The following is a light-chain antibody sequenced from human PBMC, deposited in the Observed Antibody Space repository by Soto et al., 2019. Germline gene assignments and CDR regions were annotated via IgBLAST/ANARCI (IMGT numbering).Light chain of an antibody. CDR2: TAS. Sequence: DIQMTQSPSSLSASVGDRINITCRASQNVRKYLSWYHHKPGRAPELLISTASSLQSGVPSRFSGSGSGTDFTLTISSLQPEDVAIYYCQQSYMTPLTFGGGTKVDIK. CDR3: QQSYMTPLT. CDR1: QNVRKY. J-gene: IGKJ4*01. V-gene: IGKV1-39*01.